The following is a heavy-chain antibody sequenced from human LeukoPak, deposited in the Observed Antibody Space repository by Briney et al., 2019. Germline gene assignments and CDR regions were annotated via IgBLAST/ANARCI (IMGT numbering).Heavy chain of an antibody. CDR2: INPNSGGT. Sequence: ASVKVSCKASGYTFTGYYMHWVRQAPGQGLEWMGRINPNSGGTNYAQKFQGRVTMTRDTSISTAYMELSRLRSDDTAVYYCARHRLDGYNHDAFDIWGQGTMVTVSS. CDR1: GYTFTGYY. V-gene: IGHV1-2*06. CDR3: ARHRLDGYNHDAFDI. D-gene: IGHD5-24*01. J-gene: IGHJ3*02.